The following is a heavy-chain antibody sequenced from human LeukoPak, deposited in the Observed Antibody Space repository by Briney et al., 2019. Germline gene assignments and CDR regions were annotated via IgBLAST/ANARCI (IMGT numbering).Heavy chain of an antibody. CDR3: ARDGIAAAPDAFDI. V-gene: IGHV4-59*01. J-gene: IGHJ3*02. CDR1: GGSISSYY. CDR2: IYYSGST. Sequence: SETLSLTCTVSGGSISSYYRSWVRQPPGKGLEWIGYIYYSGSTNYNPSLKSRVTISVDTSKNQFSLKLSSVTAADTAVYYCARDGIAAAPDAFDIWGQGTMVTVSS. D-gene: IGHD6-13*01.